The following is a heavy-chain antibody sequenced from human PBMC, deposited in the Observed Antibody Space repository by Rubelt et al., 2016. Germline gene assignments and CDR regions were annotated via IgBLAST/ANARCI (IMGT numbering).Heavy chain of an antibody. V-gene: IGHV1-46*01. CDR1: GYTFTSYY. CDR2: INPTDGGT. D-gene: IGHD4-17*01. J-gene: IGHJ4*02. CDR3: AREQETTVTIEGVLGY. Sequence: QVQLVQSGAEVKKPGASVKVSCQASGYTFTSYYMHWVRQAPGQGLEYMGIINPTDGGTSYVQKFQGRVTMTRDTSTSTVYMERSSLRSDDTAVYYCAREQETTVTIEGVLGYWGQGTLVTVSS.